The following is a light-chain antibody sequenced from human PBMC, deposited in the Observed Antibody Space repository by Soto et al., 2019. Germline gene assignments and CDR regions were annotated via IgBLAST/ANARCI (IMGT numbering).Light chain of an antibody. CDR1: SSDIGGYDF. Sequence: QSALTQPPSASGSPGQSVTISCTGSSSDIGGYDFVSWYQQHPGKVPKLLIYEVTKRPSGVPDRFSGSKSGNTASLTVSGLQADDEADYYCAAWDDGLNGVVFGGGTQLTVL. V-gene: IGLV2-8*01. CDR2: EVT. J-gene: IGLJ7*01. CDR3: AAWDDGLNGVV.